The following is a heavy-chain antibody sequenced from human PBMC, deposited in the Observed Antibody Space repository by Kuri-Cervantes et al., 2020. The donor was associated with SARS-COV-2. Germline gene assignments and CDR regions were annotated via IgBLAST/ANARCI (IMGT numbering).Heavy chain of an antibody. V-gene: IGHV4-39*07. Sequence: GSLRLSCTVSGASISSSTYYWGWIRQSPGKGLEWLGSIYESGDTYYSSSLKSRLSLSVDTAKNQISLTLRSVTAADTAVYFCAQDADGGYNWFDPWGPGTLVTVSS. CDR1: GASISSSTYY. J-gene: IGHJ5*02. CDR2: IYESGDT. CDR3: AQDADGGYNWFDP.